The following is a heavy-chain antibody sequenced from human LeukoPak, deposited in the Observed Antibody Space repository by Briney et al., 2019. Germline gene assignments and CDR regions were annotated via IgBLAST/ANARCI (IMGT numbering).Heavy chain of an antibody. CDR2: IIPIFGTA. Sequence: GASVKVSCKASGGTFSSYAISWVRQAPGQGLEWMGGIIPIFGTANYAQKFQGRVTITTDESTSTAYMELSSLRSEDTAVYYCARDTAMVHNWFDPWGQGTLVTVSS. J-gene: IGHJ5*02. CDR3: ARDTAMVHNWFDP. V-gene: IGHV1-69*05. CDR1: GGTFSSYA. D-gene: IGHD5-18*01.